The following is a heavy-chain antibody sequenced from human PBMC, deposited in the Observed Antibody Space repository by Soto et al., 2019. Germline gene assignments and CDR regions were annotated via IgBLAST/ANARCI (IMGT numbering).Heavy chain of an antibody. J-gene: IGHJ6*02. CDR1: GYTFTNYA. CDR3: ACIFSGGYSYGFYYYGMDV. V-gene: IGHV1-3*01. D-gene: IGHD5-18*01. Sequence: ASVKVSCKASGYTFTNYAIHWVRQAPGQSLERMGWINAGNGNTKYSQKFQGRVTITRDTSASTAYMELSSLRSEDTAVYYCACIFSGGYSYGFYYYGMDVWGQGTTVTVSS. CDR2: INAGNGNT.